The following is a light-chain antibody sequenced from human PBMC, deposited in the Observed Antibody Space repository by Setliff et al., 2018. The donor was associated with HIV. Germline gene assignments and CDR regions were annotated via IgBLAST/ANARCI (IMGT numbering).Light chain of an antibody. J-gene: IGLJ1*01. Sequence: QSVLTQPPSASGAPGQRVTISCSGSTSNVGDNAVPWYQQVPGTAPKLLIFSTYLRPSGVPDRFSGSKSGTSASLAIGGLHSDDEGNYYCATWDDNLNGYVFGTGTKVTVL. V-gene: IGLV1-44*01. CDR1: TSNVGDNA. CDR3: ATWDDNLNGYV. CDR2: STY.